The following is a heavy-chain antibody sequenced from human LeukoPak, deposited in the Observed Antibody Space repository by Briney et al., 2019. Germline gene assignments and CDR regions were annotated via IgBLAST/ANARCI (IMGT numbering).Heavy chain of an antibody. CDR2: IYSGGST. V-gene: IGHV3-53*01. Sequence: PGGSLRLSCAASGFTVSSNYMSWVRQAPGKGLEWVSVIYSGGSTYYADSVKGRFTISRDDSKNTMYLQMDSLKTEDTAIYYCLTLSGVWTGRPAPWGQGTLVTVSS. J-gene: IGHJ5*02. CDR3: LTLSGVWTGRPAP. CDR1: GFTVSSNY. D-gene: IGHD3/OR15-3a*01.